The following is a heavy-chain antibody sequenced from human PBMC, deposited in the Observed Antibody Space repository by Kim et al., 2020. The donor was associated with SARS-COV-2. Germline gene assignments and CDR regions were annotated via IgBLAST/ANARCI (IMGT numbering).Heavy chain of an antibody. CDR3: ARRGDSYAVFDY. D-gene: IGHD5-18*01. CDR2: IYYSGHT. J-gene: IGHJ4*02. V-gene: IGHV4-39*01. Sequence: SETLSLTCTVSGGSVSSSDYYWAWIRQPPGKGLEWIGSIYYSGHTYYNPSLKSRVTISVDTSKNQFSLKLNSVTAADTAIYYCARRGDSYAVFDYWGQGTLFTVDS. CDR1: GGSVSSSDYY.